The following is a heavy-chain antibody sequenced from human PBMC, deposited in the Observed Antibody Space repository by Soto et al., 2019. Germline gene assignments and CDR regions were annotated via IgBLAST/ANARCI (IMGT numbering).Heavy chain of an antibody. V-gene: IGHV3-9*01. Sequence: GGSLRLSCAASGFTFDDYAMHWVRQAPGKGLEWVSGISWNSGSIGYADSVKGRFTISRDNAKNSRYLQMNSLRAEDTALYYCAKGRGDGYNYDAFDIWGQGTMVTVSS. CDR2: ISWNSGSI. D-gene: IGHD5-12*01. J-gene: IGHJ3*02. CDR1: GFTFDDYA. CDR3: AKGRGDGYNYDAFDI.